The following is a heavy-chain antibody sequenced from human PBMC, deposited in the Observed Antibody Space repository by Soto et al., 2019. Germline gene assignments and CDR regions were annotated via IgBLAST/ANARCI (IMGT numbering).Heavy chain of an antibody. CDR1: GYTFTSYY. CDR3: ARVLGDSSGHYYYYYGMDV. J-gene: IGHJ6*02. CDR2: IIPILGIA. D-gene: IGHD3-22*01. V-gene: IGHV1-69*04. Sequence: SVKVSCKASGYTFTSYYMHWVRQAPGQGLEWMGRIIPILGIANYAQKFQGRVTITADKSTSTAYMELSSLRSEDTAVYYCARVLGDSSGHYYYYYGMDVWGQGTTVTVSS.